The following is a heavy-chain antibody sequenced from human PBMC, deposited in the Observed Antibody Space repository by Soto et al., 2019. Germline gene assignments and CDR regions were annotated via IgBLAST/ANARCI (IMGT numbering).Heavy chain of an antibody. CDR3: AKARSDYGDFGFDN. J-gene: IGHJ4*02. V-gene: IGHV1-69*02. D-gene: IGHD4-17*01. CDR2: IAPMIGIA. Sequence: QVQLVQSGAEVREPGSSVKVSCKTSGGTLTDYIIIWVRQAPGQGLEWMGRIAPMIGIADYARKFQGRVKITEDRSTNTDYVEVSSLRPEDTAIYYCAKARSDYGDFGFDNWGRGTLVTVSS. CDR1: GGTLTDYI.